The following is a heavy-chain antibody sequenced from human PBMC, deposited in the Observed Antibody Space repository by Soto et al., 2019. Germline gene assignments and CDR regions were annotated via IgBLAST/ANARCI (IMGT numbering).Heavy chain of an antibody. CDR1: GFTFSSYA. D-gene: IGHD6-6*01. J-gene: IGHJ6*02. CDR3: AQLPSESSSSPIYYYYGMDV. CDR2: ISGSGGST. Sequence: GGSLRLSCAASGFTFSSYAMSWVRQAPGKGLEWVSAISGSGGSTYYADSVKGRFTISRDNSKNTLYLQMNSLRAEDTAVYYCAQLPSESSSSPIYYYYGMDVWGQGTTVTVSS. V-gene: IGHV3-23*01.